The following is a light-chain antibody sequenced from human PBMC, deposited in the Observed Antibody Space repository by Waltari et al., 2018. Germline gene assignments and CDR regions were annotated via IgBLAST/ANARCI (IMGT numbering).Light chain of an antibody. J-gene: IGLJ2*01. CDR2: DVS. CDR1: RRHLGGYNF. CDR3: CSYAGSYTWV. V-gene: IGLV2-11*01. Sequence: QSALTPPRSVPGSPGQSVTISCSGTRRHLGGYNFFSWYQQHPGKAPKLMIYDVSKRPSGVPDRFSGSKSGNTASLTISGLQAEDEADYYCCSYAGSYTWVFGGGTKLTVL.